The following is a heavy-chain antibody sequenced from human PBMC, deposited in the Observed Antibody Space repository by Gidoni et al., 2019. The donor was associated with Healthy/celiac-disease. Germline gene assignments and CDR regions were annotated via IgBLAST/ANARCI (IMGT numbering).Heavy chain of an antibody. Sequence: EWVGFIRSKAYGGTTEYAASVKGRFTISRDDSKSIAYLQMNSLKTEDTAVYYCTRDLGGYCSSTSCYSLDYWGQGTLVTVSS. CDR3: TRDLGGYCSSTSCYSLDY. J-gene: IGHJ4*02. CDR2: IRSKAYGGTT. D-gene: IGHD2-2*01. V-gene: IGHV3-49*02.